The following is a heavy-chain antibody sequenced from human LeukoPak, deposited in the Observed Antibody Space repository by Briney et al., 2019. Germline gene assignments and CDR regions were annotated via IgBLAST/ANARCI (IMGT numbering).Heavy chain of an antibody. CDR2: ISSSGST. Sequence: SETLSLTCTVSGDSITSSPYYWGWIRQPPGKGLEWIGSISSSGSTNYNPSLKSRVDIFVDMSKNQISLELTSVTAADTAVYYCARRYGYDTDYWGQGTLVTVSS. V-gene: IGHV4-39*01. D-gene: IGHD3-22*01. CDR1: GDSITSSPYY. CDR3: ARRYGYDTDY. J-gene: IGHJ4*02.